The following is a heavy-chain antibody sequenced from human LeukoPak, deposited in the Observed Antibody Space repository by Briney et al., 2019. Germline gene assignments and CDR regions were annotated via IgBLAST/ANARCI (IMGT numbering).Heavy chain of an antibody. V-gene: IGHV4-34*01. D-gene: IGHD1-26*01. J-gene: IGHJ5*02. CDR3: ARHDFSGSYSSFDP. Sequence: NPSETLSLTCAVYGGSFSGYYWSWIRQPPGKGLEWIGEINHSGSTNYNPSLKSRVTISVDTSKTQFSLKLNSVTAADTAVYYCARHDFSGSYSSFDPWGQGTLVTVSS. CDR2: INHSGST. CDR1: GGSFSGYY.